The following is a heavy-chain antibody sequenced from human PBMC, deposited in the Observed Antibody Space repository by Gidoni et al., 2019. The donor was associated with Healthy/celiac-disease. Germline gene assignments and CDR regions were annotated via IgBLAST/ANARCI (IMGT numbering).Heavy chain of an antibody. V-gene: IGHV4-59*01. J-gene: IGHJ4*02. D-gene: IGHD3-10*01. CDR1: GGSISSYY. CDR3: ARGAGSSSRDFDY. Sequence: QVQLQESGPGLVKPSEPLSLTCTVSGGSISSYYWSWIRQPPGKGLEWIGYIYYSGSTNYNPSLKSRVTISVDTSKNQFSLKLSSVTAADTAVYYCARGAGSSSRDFDYRGQGTLVTVSS. CDR2: IYYSGST.